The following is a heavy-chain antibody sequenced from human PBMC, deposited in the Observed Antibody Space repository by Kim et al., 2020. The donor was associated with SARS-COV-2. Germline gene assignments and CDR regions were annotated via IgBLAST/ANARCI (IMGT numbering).Heavy chain of an antibody. Sequence: GGSLRLSCAASGFTFSNYWMTWVRQAPGKGLEWVANINQDGGEQYYVDSVKGRFTISRDNARSSLLLQMNSLRAEDTAVYFCARGVRHSSGWHHYYAMD. CDR2: INQDGGEQ. J-gene: IGHJ6*01. CDR1: GFTFSNYW. V-gene: IGHV3-7*03. CDR3: ARGVRHSSGWHHYYAMD. D-gene: IGHD6-19*01.